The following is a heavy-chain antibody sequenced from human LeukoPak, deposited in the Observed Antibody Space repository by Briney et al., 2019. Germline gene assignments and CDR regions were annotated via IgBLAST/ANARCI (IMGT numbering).Heavy chain of an antibody. CDR1: GGSFSGYY. V-gene: IGHV4-34*01. D-gene: IGHD3-10*01. Sequence: SETLSLTCAVYGGSFSGYYWSWIRQPPGKGLEWIGEINHSGSTNYNPSLKSRVTISVDTSKNQFSLKLSSVTAADTAVYYCARYYGSGNQGAFDIWGQGTMVTVSS. CDR2: INHSGST. CDR3: ARYYGSGNQGAFDI. J-gene: IGHJ3*02.